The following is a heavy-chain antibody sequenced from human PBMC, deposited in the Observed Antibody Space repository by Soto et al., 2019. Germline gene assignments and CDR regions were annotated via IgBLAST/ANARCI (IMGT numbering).Heavy chain of an antibody. CDR3: PRDIYIKNYSGSGSYDY. V-gene: IGHV3-33*01. J-gene: IGHJ4*02. Sequence: PGGSRRLPGAASGFTFRSYGRHWDCQAPGKERDRVAGIRYEGSNKSYADSVKGRFTISRDNSKNTLYLLMNSLRAEDTAVYYCPRDIYIKNYSGSGSYDYWGQGTMVTVSS. D-gene: IGHD3-10*01. CDR1: GFTFRSYG. CDR2: IRYEGSNK.